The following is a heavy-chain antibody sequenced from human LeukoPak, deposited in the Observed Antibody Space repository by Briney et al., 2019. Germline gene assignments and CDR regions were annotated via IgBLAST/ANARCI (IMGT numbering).Heavy chain of an antibody. V-gene: IGHV4-4*02. CDR1: GGSISSSNW. J-gene: IGHJ4*02. D-gene: IGHD5-18*01. CDR2: IYHSGST. Sequence: SETLSLTCAVSGGSISSSNWWSWVRQPPGKGLEWIGEIYHSGSTNYNPPLKSRVTISVDTSKNQFSLKLSSVTAADTAVYYCARDGVYSPGAFDYWGQGTLATVSS. CDR3: ARDGVYSPGAFDY.